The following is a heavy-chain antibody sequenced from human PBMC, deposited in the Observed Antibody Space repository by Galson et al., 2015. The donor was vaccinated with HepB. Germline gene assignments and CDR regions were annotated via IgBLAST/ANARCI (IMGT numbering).Heavy chain of an antibody. CDR3: ARDQGTYSSSWYSSDY. CDR2: ISAYNGNT. D-gene: IGHD6-13*01. Sequence: SVKVSCKASGYTFTSYGISWVRQAPGQGLEWMGWISAYNGNTNYAQKLQGRVTMTTDTSTSTAYMELRSLRSDDTAVYYCARDQGTYSSSWYSSDYWGQGTLVTVSS. V-gene: IGHV1-18*01. J-gene: IGHJ4*02. CDR1: GYTFTSYG.